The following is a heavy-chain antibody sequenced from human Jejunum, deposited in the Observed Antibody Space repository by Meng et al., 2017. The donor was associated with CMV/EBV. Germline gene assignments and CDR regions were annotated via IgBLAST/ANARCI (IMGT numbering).Heavy chain of an antibody. J-gene: IGHJ6*01. V-gene: IGHV3-23*03. D-gene: IGHD3-10*01. CDR1: TYA. CDR3: AKVVRFPRGGSYTYYYGMDV. CDR2: IYSGGIVT. Sequence: TYAMGWVRQAPGKGLEWLSVIYSGGIVTYSADSVKGRFTISRDNSKDTVYLQMNSLRAEDTAVYYCAKVVRFPRGGSYTYYYGMDVWGQGTAVTVSS.